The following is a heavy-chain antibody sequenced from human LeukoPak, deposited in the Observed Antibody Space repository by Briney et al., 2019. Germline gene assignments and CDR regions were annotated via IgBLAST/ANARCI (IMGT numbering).Heavy chain of an antibody. V-gene: IGHV3-20*04. CDR1: AFTLDDYC. CDR2: INWNGGST. D-gene: IGHD5-12*01. Sequence: GRSRTLSWAASAFTLDDYCMGWVRQAPGEGLEWVSGINWNGGSTGYADSGKGRFTISRDTAKNSLYLQVNSLRAEDTALYYCARGNDYAFDFDYWGQGTLVTVSS. J-gene: IGHJ4*02. CDR3: ARGNDYAFDFDY.